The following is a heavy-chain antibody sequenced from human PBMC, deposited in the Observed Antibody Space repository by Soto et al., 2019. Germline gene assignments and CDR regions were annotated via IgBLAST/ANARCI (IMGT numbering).Heavy chain of an antibody. CDR2: ISYDGNNK. Sequence: QVQLVESGGGVVQPGRSLRLSCVASAFSFNSYAMHWVRQGPGKGLEWVAVISYDGNNKWYADSVKGQFTISRDKYENTLYLQMTSLRAEDTAVYYCAKNYYGAGSYLMMDDYWGQGTLVTVSA. CDR3: AKNYYGAGSYLMMDDY. D-gene: IGHD3-10*01. V-gene: IGHV3-30*18. CDR1: AFSFNSYA. J-gene: IGHJ4*02.